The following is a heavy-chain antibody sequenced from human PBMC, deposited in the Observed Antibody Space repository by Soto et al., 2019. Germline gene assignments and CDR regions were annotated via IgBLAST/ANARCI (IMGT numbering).Heavy chain of an antibody. CDR3: ARVWVVVDVGGGLSNWFDP. Sequence: SQTLSLTCAISGDSVSSNSAAWNWIRQSPSRGLEWLGRTYYRSKWYNDYAVSVKSRITINPDTSKNQFSLQLNSVTPEDTAVYYCARVWVVVDVGGGLSNWFDPWGQGTLVTVSS. J-gene: IGHJ5*02. CDR2: TYYRSKWYN. CDR1: GDSVSSNSAA. D-gene: IGHD2-15*01. V-gene: IGHV6-1*01.